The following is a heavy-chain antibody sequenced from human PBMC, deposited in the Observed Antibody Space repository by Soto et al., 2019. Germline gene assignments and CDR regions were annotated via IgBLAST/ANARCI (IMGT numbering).Heavy chain of an antibody. D-gene: IGHD6-13*01. V-gene: IGHV3-33*01. Sequence: GGSLRLSCAASVFTFSSYGMHWVRQAPGKGLEWVAVIWYDGSNKYYADSVKGRFTISRDNSKNTLYLQMNSLRAEDTAVYYCARDPQQQLPPYYYYGMDVWGQGTTVTVSS. J-gene: IGHJ6*02. CDR1: VFTFSSYG. CDR3: ARDPQQQLPPYYYYGMDV. CDR2: IWYDGSNK.